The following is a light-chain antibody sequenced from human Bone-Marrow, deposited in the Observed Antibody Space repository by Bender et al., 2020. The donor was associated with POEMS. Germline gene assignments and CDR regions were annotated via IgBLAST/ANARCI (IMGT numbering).Light chain of an antibody. CDR3: SSFAGSYGV. Sequence: QSALTQPASVSGSPGQSVTISCTGTSSDIGWYKHVSWYQQHPGKAPRLLIHEVSNRPSGISNRFSGSKSGNTASLSISGLMAEDEADYYCSSFAGSYGVFGTGTKVTVL. CDR2: EVS. CDR1: SSDIGWYKH. V-gene: IGLV2-14*03. J-gene: IGLJ1*01.